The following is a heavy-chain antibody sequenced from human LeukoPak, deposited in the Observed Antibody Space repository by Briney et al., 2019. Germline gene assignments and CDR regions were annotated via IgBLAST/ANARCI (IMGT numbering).Heavy chain of an antibody. D-gene: IGHD4-17*01. V-gene: IGHV3-30-3*01. CDR1: GFTFSSYA. CDR3: ARGRRIDYGDYGYFDY. CDR2: ISYDGSNK. J-gene: IGHJ4*02. Sequence: PGRSLRLSCAASGFTFSSYAMHWVRQAPGKGLEWVAVISYDGSNKYYADSVKGRFTISRDNSKNTLYLQMNSLRAEDTAVYYCARGRRIDYGDYGYFDYWGQGTLVTVSS.